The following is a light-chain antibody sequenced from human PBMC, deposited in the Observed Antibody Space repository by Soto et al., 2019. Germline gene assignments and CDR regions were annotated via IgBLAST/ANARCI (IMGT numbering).Light chain of an antibody. CDR2: EVT. CDR1: RSDIGDSNF. CDR3: ASFRSGTILV. V-gene: IGLV2-14*01. Sequence: QPVLTQPASVSGSPGQSVTISCTGPRSDIGDSNFISWYQHSPGKAPRLLIYEVTNRPSGVSKRFSGSKAGNTASLTISGLLDDDEADYFCASFRSGTILVFGTGTKLTVL. J-gene: IGLJ1*01.